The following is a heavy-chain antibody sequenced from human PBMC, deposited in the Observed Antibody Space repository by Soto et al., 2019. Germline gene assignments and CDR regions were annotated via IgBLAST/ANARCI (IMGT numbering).Heavy chain of an antibody. D-gene: IGHD5-12*01. V-gene: IGHV4-59*01. J-gene: IGHJ4*02. CDR3: ARGSDYDLPNDY. Sequence: SETLSLTCTVSGGSISSYYWSWIRQPPGKGLEWIGYIYYSGSTNYNPSLKSRVTISVDTSKNQFSLKLSSVTAADTAVYYCARGSDYDLPNDYWGQGTLVTVSS. CDR2: IYYSGST. CDR1: GGSISSYY.